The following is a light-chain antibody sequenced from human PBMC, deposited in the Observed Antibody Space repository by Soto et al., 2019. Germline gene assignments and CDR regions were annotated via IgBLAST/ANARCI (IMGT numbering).Light chain of an antibody. J-gene: IGLJ2*01. CDR3: CAYAGSGTVV. V-gene: IGLV2-23*01. CDR2: DNT. CDR1: SSDIGSYNL. Sequence: QSALTQPASVSGSPGQSITISCTGTSSDIGSYNLVSWYQQHPGKAPKLIIYDNTKRPSGVSNRFSGSKSGNSASLTISGLQAEDEADYYCCAYAGSGTVVFGGGTKLTVL.